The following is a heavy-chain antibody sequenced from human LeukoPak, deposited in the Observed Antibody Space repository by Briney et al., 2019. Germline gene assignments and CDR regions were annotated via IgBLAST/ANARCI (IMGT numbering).Heavy chain of an antibody. V-gene: IGHV1-3*01. D-gene: IGHD2-21*02. CDR1: GYTFTSYA. CDR3: ASGYCGGDCYSSDAFDI. Sequence: ASVKVSCKASGYTFTSYAMHWVRQAPGQRLEWMGWINAGNGNTKYSQKFQGRVTITRDTSASTAYMELSSLRSEDTAVYYYASGYCGGDCYSSDAFDIWGQGAMVTVSS. J-gene: IGHJ3*02. CDR2: INAGNGNT.